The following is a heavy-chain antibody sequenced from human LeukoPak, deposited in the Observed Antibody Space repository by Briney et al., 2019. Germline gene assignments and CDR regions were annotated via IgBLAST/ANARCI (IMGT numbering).Heavy chain of an antibody. CDR1: GVAFTSYA. CDR2: IKSSGST. J-gene: IGHJ4*02. D-gene: IGHD3-22*01. V-gene: IGHV3-23*01. Sequence: GGSLRLSCAASGVAFTSYAMIWVRQAPGQGLERVSGIKSSGSTNYADSVKGRFTISRDNSKNTLYLQMNSLRAEDTAVYYCAKEEYYSVAYYFGGQGTLVTVSS. CDR3: AKEEYYSVAYYF.